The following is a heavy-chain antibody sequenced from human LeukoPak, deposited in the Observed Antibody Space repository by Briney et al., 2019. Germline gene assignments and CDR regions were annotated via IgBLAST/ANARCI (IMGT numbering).Heavy chain of an antibody. V-gene: IGHV4-34*01. J-gene: IGHJ2*01. CDR3: ARLRLPLSVTTPRINWYFDL. CDR2: INHSGST. CDR1: GGSFSGYY. D-gene: IGHD4-17*01. Sequence: SETLSLTCAVYGGSFSGYYWSWIRQPPGKGLEWIGEINHSGSTNYNPSLKSRVTISVGTSKNQFSLKLSSVTAADTAVYYCARLRLPLSVTTPRINWYFDLWGRGTLLTVSS.